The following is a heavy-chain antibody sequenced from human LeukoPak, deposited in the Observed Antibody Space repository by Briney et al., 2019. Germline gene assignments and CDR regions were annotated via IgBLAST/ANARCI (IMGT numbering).Heavy chain of an antibody. CDR2: ISYDGSNK. Sequence: PGGSLRLSCAASGFTFSSYGMHWVRQAPGKGLEWVAVISYDGSNKYHADSVKGRFTISRDNSKNTLYLQMNSLRAEDTAVYYCAKDYDYVWGSYRHALDYWGQGTLVTVSS. CDR3: AKDYDYVWGSYRHALDY. CDR1: GFTFSSYG. D-gene: IGHD3-16*02. J-gene: IGHJ4*02. V-gene: IGHV3-30*18.